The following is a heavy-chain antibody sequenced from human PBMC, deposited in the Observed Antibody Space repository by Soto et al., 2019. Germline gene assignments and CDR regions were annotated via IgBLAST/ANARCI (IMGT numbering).Heavy chain of an antibody. D-gene: IGHD1-1*01. V-gene: IGHV3-9*01. CDR3: AKEPGTANFYYYYGMDV. CDR1: GFTFDDYA. Sequence: EVQLVESGGGLVQPGRSLRLSCAASGFTFDDYAMHWVRQAPGKGLEWFSGISWNSGSIGYADSVKGRFTISRDNAKNSLYLQMNSLRAEDTALYYCAKEPGTANFYYYYGMDVWGQGTTVTVSS. CDR2: ISWNSGSI. J-gene: IGHJ6*02.